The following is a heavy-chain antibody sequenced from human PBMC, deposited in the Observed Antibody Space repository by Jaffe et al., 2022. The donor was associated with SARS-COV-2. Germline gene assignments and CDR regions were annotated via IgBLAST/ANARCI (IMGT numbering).Heavy chain of an antibody. V-gene: IGHV1-3*01. Sequence: QVQLVQSGAEVKKPGASVKVSCKASGYTFTSYAMHWVRQAPGQRLEWMGWINAGNGNTKYSQKFQGRVTITRDTSASTAYMELSSLRSEDTAVYYCARSVSGGTPPYSSSWYWFDPWGQGTLVTVSS. CDR2: INAGNGNT. CDR3: ARSVSGGTPPYSSSWYWFDP. CDR1: GYTFTSYA. D-gene: IGHD6-13*01. J-gene: IGHJ5*02.